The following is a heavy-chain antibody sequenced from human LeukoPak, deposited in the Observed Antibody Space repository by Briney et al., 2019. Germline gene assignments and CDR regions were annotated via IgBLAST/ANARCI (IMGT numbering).Heavy chain of an antibody. J-gene: IGHJ4*02. Sequence: PSQTLSLTCAVYGGSSSGFYWSWIRQPPGKWLEWVGEINLSGSTNSNPSLKSRVTISVDTSKNQFSPKLSSVTAADTAVYYCARGRPVYCSGGSCLRDYFDYWGQGTLVTVSS. CDR3: ARGRPVYCSGGSCLRDYFDY. CDR2: INLSGST. CDR1: GGSSSGFY. V-gene: IGHV4-34*01. D-gene: IGHD2-15*01.